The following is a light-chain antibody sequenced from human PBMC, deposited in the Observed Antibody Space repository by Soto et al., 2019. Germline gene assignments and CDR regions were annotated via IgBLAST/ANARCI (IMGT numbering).Light chain of an antibody. CDR2: DAS. V-gene: IGKV1-33*01. J-gene: IGKJ4*01. Sequence: DIQMAQSPSSLSASVGDRVTITCQASQDISNYLNWYQQKPGKAPKLLIYDASNSETGVPSRFSGSGSGTDFTFTIISLQPEDIATYYCQQYDNLPLTFGGGTKVDI. CDR3: QQYDNLPLT. CDR1: QDISNY.